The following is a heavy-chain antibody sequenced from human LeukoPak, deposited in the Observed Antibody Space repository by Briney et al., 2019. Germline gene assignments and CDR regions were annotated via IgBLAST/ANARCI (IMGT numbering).Heavy chain of an antibody. D-gene: IGHD4-17*01. Sequence: ASVKVSCKASGYTFTSYGISWVRQAPGQGLEWMGWISAYNGNTNYAQKLQGRVTMTTDTSTSTAYMELRSLRSDDTAVYYCARGDHDYGDYTLGYWGRGTLVTVSS. CDR3: ARGDHDYGDYTLGY. V-gene: IGHV1-18*01. CDR2: ISAYNGNT. CDR1: GYTFTSYG. J-gene: IGHJ4*02.